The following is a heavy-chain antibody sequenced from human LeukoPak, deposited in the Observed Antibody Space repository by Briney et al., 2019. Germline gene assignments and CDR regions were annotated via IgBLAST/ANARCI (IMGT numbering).Heavy chain of an antibody. V-gene: IGHV1-2*02. CDR3: ALNIVVVPAAIGGNDY. D-gene: IGHD2-2*02. CDR2: INPNSGGT. J-gene: IGHJ4*02. CDR1: GYTFTGYY. Sequence: ASVKVSCKASGYTFTGYYMHWVRQAPGQGLEWMGWINPNSGGTNYAQKFQGRVTMTRDTSISTAYMELSRLRSDDTAVYYCALNIVVVPAAIGGNDYWGQGTLVTVSS.